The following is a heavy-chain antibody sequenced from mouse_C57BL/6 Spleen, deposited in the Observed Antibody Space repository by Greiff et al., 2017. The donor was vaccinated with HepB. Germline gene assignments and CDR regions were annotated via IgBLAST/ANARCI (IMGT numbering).Heavy chain of an antibody. CDR3: AREDRFITTPGMDY. J-gene: IGHJ4*01. V-gene: IGHV1-72*01. CDR2: IDPNSGGT. CDR1: GYTFTSYW. D-gene: IGHD1-1*01. Sequence: QVQLQQSGAELVKPGASVKLSCKASGYTFTSYWMHWVKQRPGRGLEWIGRIDPNSGGTKYNEKFKSKATLTVDKPSSTAYMQLSSLTSEDSAVYYCAREDRFITTPGMDYWGQGTSVTVSS.